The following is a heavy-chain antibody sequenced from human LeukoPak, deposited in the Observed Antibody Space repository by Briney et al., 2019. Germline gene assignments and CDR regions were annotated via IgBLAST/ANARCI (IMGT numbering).Heavy chain of an antibody. D-gene: IGHD2-15*01. CDR1: GYTFTGYY. J-gene: IGHJ6*03. Sequence: ASVKVSCKASGYTFTGYYMHWVRQAPGQGLEWMGGIIPIFGTANYAQRFQGRVTITADKSTSTAYMELSSLRSEDTAVYYCAREMVGGYYYYMDVWGKGTTVTISS. CDR2: IIPIFGTA. CDR3: AREMVGGYYYYMDV. V-gene: IGHV1-69*06.